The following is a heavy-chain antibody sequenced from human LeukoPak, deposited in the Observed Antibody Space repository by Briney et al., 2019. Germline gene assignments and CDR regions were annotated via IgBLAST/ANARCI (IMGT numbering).Heavy chain of an antibody. CDR1: GGSVSSGTYY. J-gene: IGHJ4*02. D-gene: IGHD3-9*01. CDR3: ARANPYDILTGYYRVIDY. V-gene: IGHV4-61*01. CDR2: IYYSGST. Sequence: SETLSLTCTVSGGSVSSGTYYWSWIRQPPGKGLEWIGYIYYSGSTNYNPSLKSRVTISVDTSMNQFSLKLSSVTAADTAVCYCARANPYDILTGYYRVIDYWGQGTLVTVSS.